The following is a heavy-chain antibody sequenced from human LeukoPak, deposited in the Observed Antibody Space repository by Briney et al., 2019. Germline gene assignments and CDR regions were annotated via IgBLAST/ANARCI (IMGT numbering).Heavy chain of an antibody. CDR2: IKQDGSEK. D-gene: IGHD2-15*01. J-gene: IGHJ4*02. CDR3: ARRDCGGGSCYSEGFDY. Sequence: PGGSLRLSCAASGFSFSSYWMSWVCQAPGKGLEWVANIKQDGSEKYYVDSVKGRFTISRDNAKNSLYLQMNSLRAEDTAVYYCARRDCGGGSCYSEGFDYWGQGTLVTVSS. CDR1: GFSFSSYW. V-gene: IGHV3-7*01.